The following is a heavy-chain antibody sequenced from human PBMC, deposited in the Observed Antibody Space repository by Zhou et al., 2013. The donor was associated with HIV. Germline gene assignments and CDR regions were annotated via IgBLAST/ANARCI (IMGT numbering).Heavy chain of an antibody. J-gene: IGHJ4*02. V-gene: IGHV4-34*01. CDR1: GESFSGYY. CDR3: ARRPPYSSSWFY. Sequence: QVQLQQWGAGLLKPSGTLSLTCAVFGESFSGYYWSWIRQPPGKGLEWIGEINHSGSTNYNPSLKSRVTISVDTSKNQFSLKLRSVTAADTAVYYCARRPPYSSSWFYWGQGTPGHRLL. CDR2: INHSGST. D-gene: IGHD6-13*01.